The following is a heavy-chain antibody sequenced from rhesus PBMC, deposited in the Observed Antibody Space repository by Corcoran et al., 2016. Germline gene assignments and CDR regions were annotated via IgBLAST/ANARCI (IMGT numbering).Heavy chain of an antibody. CDR2: IYWDDDK. CDR3: ARMVSAAGTGDAFDF. D-gene: IGHD6-31*01. Sequence: QVTLKESGPALVKPTQNLTLTCTFSGFSISTSGMGVGWIRQPPGKALEWLALIYWDDDKYYSTSLNSSLTISKATSKNQVVLTMTNMDPVDTATYYCARMVSAAGTGDAFDFWGQGLRVTVSS. V-gene: IGHV2-174*01. CDR1: GFSISTSGMG. J-gene: IGHJ3*01.